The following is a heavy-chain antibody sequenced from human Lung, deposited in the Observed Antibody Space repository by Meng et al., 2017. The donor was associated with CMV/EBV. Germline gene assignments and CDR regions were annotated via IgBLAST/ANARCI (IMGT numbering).Heavy chain of an antibody. Sequence: EALKISCPVSGCSIRSSSYYWGWIRQPPGKGLEWIGSIYYSGSTYYNPSLKSRVTISVDTSKNQFSLKLSSVTAADTAVYYCARGSQQPDGWFDPWGQGTLVTVSS. V-gene: IGHV4-39*07. CDR3: ARGSQQPDGWFDP. J-gene: IGHJ5*02. CDR2: IYYSGST. CDR1: GCSIRSSSYY. D-gene: IGHD6-13*01.